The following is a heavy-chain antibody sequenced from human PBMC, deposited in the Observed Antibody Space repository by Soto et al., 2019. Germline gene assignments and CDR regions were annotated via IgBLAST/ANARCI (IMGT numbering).Heavy chain of an antibody. V-gene: IGHV1-18*01. CDR2: IGVYNGNA. J-gene: IGHJ6*03. CDR3: AREIPHFPMDV. Sequence: VASVKVSCKAFGYTFTSYGISWVRQAPGQGLEWMGWIGVYNGNANYAQKLQGGVTMTTDTSTNTAYMELRSLRSDDTAVYYCAREIPHFPMDVWGKGTTVTVSS. CDR1: GYTFTSYG. D-gene: IGHD2-2*02.